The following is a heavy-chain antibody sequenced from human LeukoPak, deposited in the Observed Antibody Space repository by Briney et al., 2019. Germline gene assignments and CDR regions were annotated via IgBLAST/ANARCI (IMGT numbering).Heavy chain of an antibody. CDR3: ARLPYYYGSGSYYKVGYYMDV. Sequence: SETLSLTCTVSGGSISSYYWNWIRQPPGKGLEWIGYIYYSGSPNYNPSLKSRVTISVDTSKNQFSLKLSSVTAADTAVYYCARLPYYYGSGSYYKVGYYMDVWGKGTTVTISS. CDR2: IYYSGSP. CDR1: GGSISSYY. V-gene: IGHV4-59*12. J-gene: IGHJ6*03. D-gene: IGHD3-10*01.